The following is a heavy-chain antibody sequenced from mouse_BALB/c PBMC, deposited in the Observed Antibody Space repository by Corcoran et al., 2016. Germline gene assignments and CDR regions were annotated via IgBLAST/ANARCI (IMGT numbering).Heavy chain of an antibody. CDR1: GFNIKDTY. V-gene: IGHV14-3*02. J-gene: IGHJ1*01. Sequence: EVQLQQSGAELVKPGASVKLSCTASGFNIKDTYMHWVKQRPEQVLEWIGRIDPANGNTKYDPKFQGKATITADTSSNTAYLQLSSLTSEDTAVYYCASWDWYFAVWGAGTTVTVSS. CDR3: ASWDWYFAV. CDR2: IDPANGNT. D-gene: IGHD4-1*01.